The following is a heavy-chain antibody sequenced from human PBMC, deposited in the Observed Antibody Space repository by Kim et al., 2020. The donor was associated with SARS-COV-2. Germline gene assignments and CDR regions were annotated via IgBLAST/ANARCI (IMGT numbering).Heavy chain of an antibody. CDR3: AKDRLLWFGTLDY. D-gene: IGHD3-10*01. V-gene: IGHV3-23*01. CDR2: ISGSGGST. Sequence: GGSLRLSCAASGLTFSSYAMSWVRQAPGKGLEWVSAISGSGGSTYYADSVKGRFTISRDNSKNTLYLQMNSLRAEDTAVYYCAKDRLLWFGTLDYWGQGTLVTVSS. CDR1: GLTFSSYA. J-gene: IGHJ4*02.